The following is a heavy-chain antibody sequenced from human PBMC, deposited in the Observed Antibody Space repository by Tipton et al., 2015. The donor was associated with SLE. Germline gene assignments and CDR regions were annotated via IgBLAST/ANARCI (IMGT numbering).Heavy chain of an antibody. CDR2: IYTSGST. Sequence: LRLSCTVSGGSISSYYWSWIRQPPGKGLEWIGYIYTSGSTNYNPSLKSRVTISVDTSKNQFSLKLSSVTAADTAVYYCARDRSAGYSSSWFFDYWGQGTLVTVSS. CDR1: GGSISSYY. J-gene: IGHJ4*02. V-gene: IGHV4-59*01. CDR3: ARDRSAGYSSSWFFDY. D-gene: IGHD6-13*01.